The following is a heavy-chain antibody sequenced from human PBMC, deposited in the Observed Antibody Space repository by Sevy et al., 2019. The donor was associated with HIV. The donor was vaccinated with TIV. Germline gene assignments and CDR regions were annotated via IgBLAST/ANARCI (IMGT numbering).Heavy chain of an antibody. CDR2: INANTGKP. J-gene: IGHJ4*02. CDR3: AKGRPGSGYAGAAAGD. D-gene: IGHD5-12*01. V-gene: IGHV7-4-1*02. Sequence: ASVKVSCKASGYRLTSYAMNWVRLAPRQGLEWIGWINANTGKPTYAQVFTGRFVFSLDTSVNTAYLQISSLKAEDTAVYYCAKGRPGSGYAGAAAGDWGQGTRVTVSS. CDR1: GYRLTSYA.